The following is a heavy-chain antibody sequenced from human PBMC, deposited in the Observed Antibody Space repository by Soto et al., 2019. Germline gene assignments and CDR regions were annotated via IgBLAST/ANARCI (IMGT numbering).Heavy chain of an antibody. CDR2: ISAYNGNT. CDR3: ARGRPVLRFLEWLSDRSDFDY. CDR1: GYTFTSYG. D-gene: IGHD3-3*01. J-gene: IGHJ4*02. Sequence: QVQLVQSGAEVKKPGASVKVSCKASGYTFTSYGISWVRQAPGQGLEWMGWISAYNGNTNYAQKLQGRVTMTTDTSTSTAYMELRSLRSDDTAVYYCARGRPVLRFLEWLSDRSDFDYWGQGTLVTVSS. V-gene: IGHV1-18*01.